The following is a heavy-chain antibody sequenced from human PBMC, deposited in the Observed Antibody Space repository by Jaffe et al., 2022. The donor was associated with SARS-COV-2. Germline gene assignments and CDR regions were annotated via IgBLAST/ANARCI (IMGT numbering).Heavy chain of an antibody. CDR1: GFTFSGSA. J-gene: IGHJ4*02. V-gene: IGHV3-73*01. Sequence: EVQLVESGGGLVQPGGSLKLSCAASGFTFSGSAMHWVRQASGKGLEWVGRIRSKANSYATAYAASVKGRFTISRDDSKNTAYLQMNSLKTEDTAVYYCTSTQNPVSQRGTLFDYWGQGTLVTVSS. D-gene: IGHD1-1*01. CDR3: TSTQNPVSQRGTLFDY. CDR2: IRSKANSYAT.